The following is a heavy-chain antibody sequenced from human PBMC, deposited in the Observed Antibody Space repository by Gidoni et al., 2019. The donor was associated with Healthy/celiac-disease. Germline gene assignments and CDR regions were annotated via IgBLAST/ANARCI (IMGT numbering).Heavy chain of an antibody. Sequence: QLQLQESGPGLVKPSETLYLPCTVSGGSISSSSYYWGWIRPPPGKGLEWMGSLYYRGSTYYNPSLKSRVTISVDTSKNQFSLKLSSVTAADTAVYYCARAPYCSSTSCYRSIGWFDPWGQGTLVTVSS. CDR1: GGSISSSSYY. D-gene: IGHD2-2*02. V-gene: IGHV4-39*01. CDR2: LYYRGST. J-gene: IGHJ5*02. CDR3: ARAPYCSSTSCYRSIGWFDP.